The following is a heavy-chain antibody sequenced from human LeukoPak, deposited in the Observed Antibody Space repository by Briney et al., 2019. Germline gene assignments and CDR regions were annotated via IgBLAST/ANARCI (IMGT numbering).Heavy chain of an antibody. CDR3: ARSYYDILTATPTFDP. CDR1: GGSIRSYY. Sequence: PSETLSLTCTVSGGSIRSYYWSWIRQPAGKGLEWIGRIYTSGNTNYNPSLKSRVTISVDTSKNQFSLKLSSVTAADTAVYYCARSYYDILTATPTFDPWGQGTLVTVSS. V-gene: IGHV4-4*07. J-gene: IGHJ5*02. CDR2: IYTSGNT. D-gene: IGHD3-9*01.